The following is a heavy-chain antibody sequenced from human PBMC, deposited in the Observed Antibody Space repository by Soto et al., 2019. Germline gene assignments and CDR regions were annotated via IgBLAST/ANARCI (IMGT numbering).Heavy chain of an antibody. D-gene: IGHD1-26*01. CDR1: GFTFTNYA. V-gene: IGHV1-3*01. CDR2: INAGNDDR. CDR3: ARGIRSSTRVSYYLDN. J-gene: IGHJ4*02. Sequence: QVPLVQSGAEVKEPGASVKVSCKASGFTFTNYAIHWVRQAPGQSLECLGWINAGNDDRRYSQKFQNRVIITRDASANTAYMELSSLRSEDTALYYCARGIRSSTRVSYYLDNWGQGTLVAVSS.